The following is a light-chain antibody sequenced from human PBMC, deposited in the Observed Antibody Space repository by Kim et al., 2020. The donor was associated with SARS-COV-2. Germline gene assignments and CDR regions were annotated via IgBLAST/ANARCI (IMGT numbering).Light chain of an antibody. CDR1: KLGERY. Sequence: LAQGQTASITWYGDKLGERYACWYQQKPGQSPVLVIYQDSKRPEGIPERFSGSNSGNKATLTISGTQAMDEADYYCQAWDSSTGVFGGGTQLTVL. V-gene: IGLV3-1*01. CDR3: QAWDSSTGV. J-gene: IGLJ3*02. CDR2: QDS.